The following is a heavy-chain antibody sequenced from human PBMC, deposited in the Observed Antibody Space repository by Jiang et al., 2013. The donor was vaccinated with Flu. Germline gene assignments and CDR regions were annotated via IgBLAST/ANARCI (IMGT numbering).Heavy chain of an antibody. CDR2: ISAYNGNT. CDR3: ARAGGLSLSSGWSGVMGFDI. J-gene: IGHJ3*02. Sequence: SCKASGYTFTSYGISWVRQAPGQGLEWMGWISAYNGNTNYAQKLQGRVTMTTDTSTSTAYMELRSLRSDDTAVYYCARAGGLSLSSGWSGVMGFDIWGQGTMVTVSS. V-gene: IGHV1-18*01. D-gene: IGHD6-19*01. CDR1: GYTFTSYG.